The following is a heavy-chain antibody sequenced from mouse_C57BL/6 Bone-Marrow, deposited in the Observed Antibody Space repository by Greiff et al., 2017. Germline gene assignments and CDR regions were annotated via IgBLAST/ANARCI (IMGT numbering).Heavy chain of an antibody. D-gene: IGHD1-1*01. Sequence: QVQLQQPGAELVKPGASVKLSCKASGYTFTSYWMHWVKQRPGRGLEWIGRFDPNSGGTKYNEKFESKATLTVDKPSSTAYMQLSSLTSEDSAGYYCAREKGYGSSYEFAYWGQGTLVTVSA. CDR3: AREKGYGSSYEFAY. V-gene: IGHV1-72*01. J-gene: IGHJ3*01. CDR2: FDPNSGGT. CDR1: GYTFTSYW.